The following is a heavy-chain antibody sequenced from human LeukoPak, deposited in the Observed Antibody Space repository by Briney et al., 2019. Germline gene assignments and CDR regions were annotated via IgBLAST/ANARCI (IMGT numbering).Heavy chain of an antibody. CDR2: IYHSGST. CDR1: GYSISSGYY. V-gene: IGHV4-38-2*02. J-gene: IGHJ5*02. D-gene: IGHD6-13*01. CDR3: ARGLQVGIAAAPNWFDP. Sequence: PSETLSLTCTVSGYSISSGYYWGWIRQPPGKGLEWIGSIYHSGSTYYNPSLKSRVTISVDTSKNQFSLKLSSVTAADTAVYYCARGLQVGIAAAPNWFDPWGQGTLVTVSS.